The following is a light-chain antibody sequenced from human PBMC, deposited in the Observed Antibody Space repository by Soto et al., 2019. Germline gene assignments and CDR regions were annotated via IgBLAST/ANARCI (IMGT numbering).Light chain of an antibody. V-gene: IGKV3-11*01. J-gene: IGKJ1*01. CDR3: QQRCSWPWT. CDR2: GVS. Sequence: EIVLTQSPATLSLSPGKRATLSCRASQSVSCYLGWYQQKPGQAPRLLVYGVSNRAPGVPARFSGSGSETAFTLTSRSLGPEAVAIYHCQQRCSWPWTFGQGTKVDIK. CDR1: QSVSCY.